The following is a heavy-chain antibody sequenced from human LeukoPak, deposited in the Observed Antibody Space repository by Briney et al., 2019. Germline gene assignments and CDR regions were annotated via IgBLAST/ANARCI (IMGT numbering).Heavy chain of an antibody. D-gene: IGHD1-1*01. CDR2: INWNGGST. J-gene: IGHJ4*02. Sequence: GGSLRLSCAASGFTFDDYGMSWVRQAPGKGLEWVSGINWNGGSTGYADSVKGRFTISRDNAKNSLYLRMNRLRAEDTALYYCARDDGWNARGKGPDYWGQGTLVTVSS. V-gene: IGHV3-20*04. CDR3: ARDDGWNARGKGPDY. CDR1: GFTFDDYG.